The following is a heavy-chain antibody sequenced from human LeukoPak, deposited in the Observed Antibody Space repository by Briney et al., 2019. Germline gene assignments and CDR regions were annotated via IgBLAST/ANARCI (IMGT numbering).Heavy chain of an antibody. CDR2: INHSGST. CDR1: GGSFSGYY. J-gene: IGHJ5*02. Sequence: EPSETLSLTCAVYGGSFSGYYWSWIRQPPGKGLEWIGEINHSGSTNYNPSLKSRVTISVDTSKNQFSLKLSSVTAADTAVYYCARRAITMVRGARANWFDPWGQGTLVTVSS. D-gene: IGHD3-10*01. CDR3: ARRAITMVRGARANWFDP. V-gene: IGHV4-34*01.